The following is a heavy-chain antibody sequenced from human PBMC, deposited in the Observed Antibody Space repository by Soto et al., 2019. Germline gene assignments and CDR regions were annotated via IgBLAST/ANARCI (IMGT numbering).Heavy chain of an antibody. CDR3: ARDAVQRYYDSSGSPSPDY. D-gene: IGHD3-22*01. J-gene: IGHJ4*02. V-gene: IGHV3-48*01. Sequence: GGSLRLSCAASGFTFSSFSMNWVRQAPGKGLDWVSYISSGSSTIYYADSVKGRFTISRDNAKNPLYLLMNSLRAEDTAVYYCARDAVQRYYDSSGSPSPDYWGQGTLVTVSS. CDR2: ISSGSSTI. CDR1: GFTFSSFS.